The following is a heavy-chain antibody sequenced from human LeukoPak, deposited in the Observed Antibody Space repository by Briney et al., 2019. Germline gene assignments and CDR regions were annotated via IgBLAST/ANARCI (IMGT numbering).Heavy chain of an antibody. J-gene: IGHJ4*02. V-gene: IGHV1-69*13. D-gene: IGHD1-1*01. CDR1: GDDFTSNS. CDR2: LIPVLNAP. CDR3: ASHGNGNAENY. Sequence: ASVKVSCKTSGDDFTSNSITWIRQAPGQGLEWMGDLIPVLNAPNYAAKFQGRVTITADESTSTAYMELSSLRSEDTAVYYCASHGNGNAENYWGQGTLVTVSS.